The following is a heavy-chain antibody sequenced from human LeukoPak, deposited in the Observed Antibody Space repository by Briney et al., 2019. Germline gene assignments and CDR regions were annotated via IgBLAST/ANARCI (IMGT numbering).Heavy chain of an antibody. CDR2: IRFDGTYK. J-gene: IGHJ6*03. CDR3: AKGPVLVGTGYMDV. CDR1: GFTFSNYG. V-gene: IGHV3-30*02. D-gene: IGHD6-19*01. Sequence: PGGSLRLSCAASGFTFSNYGMHWVRQAPGKGLEWVAFIRFDGTYKFYADSVKGRFTISRESSKNTLYLQMNSLRAEDTAVYYCAKGPVLVGTGYMDVWGNGTTVTVSS.